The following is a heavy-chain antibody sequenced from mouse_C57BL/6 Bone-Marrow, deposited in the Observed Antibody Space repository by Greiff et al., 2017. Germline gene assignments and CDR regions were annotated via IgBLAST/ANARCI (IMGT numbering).Heavy chain of an antibody. CDR3: ASPGTYAMVY. V-gene: IGHV1-55*01. CDR2: IYPGSGST. J-gene: IGHJ4*01. CDR1: GYTFTSYC. D-gene: IGHD4-1*01. Sequence: QVQLQQSGPELVKPGASVKMSCKASGYTFTSYCITWVKQRPGQGLEWIGDIYPGSGSTSYNEKFKSKATLTVDTSSSTAYMKLSSLTSEDSAVYYWASPGTYAMVYWGQGASGTVS.